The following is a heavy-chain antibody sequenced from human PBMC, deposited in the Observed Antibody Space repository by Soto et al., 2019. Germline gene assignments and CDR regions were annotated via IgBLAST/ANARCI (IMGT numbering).Heavy chain of an antibody. CDR3: ARLFAGATGTWYFDL. Sequence: QVQLQQWGAGLLKPSETLSLTCAVYGGSFSGYYWSWVRQPPGKGLEWIGEITHSGGINYNPSLKSRVTMSLDTSKNQFSLRLNSVSDADTAVYYCARLFAGATGTWYFDLWGRGTLVTVSS. J-gene: IGHJ2*01. D-gene: IGHD1-1*01. V-gene: IGHV4-34*01. CDR1: GGSFSGYY. CDR2: ITHSGGI.